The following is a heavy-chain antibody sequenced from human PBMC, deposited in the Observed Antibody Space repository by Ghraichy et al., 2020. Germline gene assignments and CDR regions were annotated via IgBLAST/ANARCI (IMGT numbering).Heavy chain of an antibody. CDR2: ISSSSDYI. CDR3: ARDATWNGYLDAFDV. V-gene: IGHV3-21*01. J-gene: IGHJ3*01. D-gene: IGHD3-3*01. Sequence: GGSLRLSCAASGFTFRTYTMNWLRQAPGKGPEWVSSISSSSDYIYYADSVKGRFTFSRDNAEDSLYLQMSSLRVEDTAVYYCARDATWNGYLDAFDVWGQGTVVTVSS. CDR1: GFTFRTYT.